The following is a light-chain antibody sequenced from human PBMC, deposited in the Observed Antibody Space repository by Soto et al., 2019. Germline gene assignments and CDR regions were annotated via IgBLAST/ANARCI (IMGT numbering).Light chain of an antibody. J-gene: IGKJ1*01. Sequence: EFVWTQSPGTLSLSPGERATLSCRASQTVRNNYLAWYQQKPGQAPRLLVFGTSTRATGIPDRFSGGGSGTDLTLTISRLDPEDYAVYFCQQYDSIPPWTFGQGTKVDIK. V-gene: IGKV3-20*01. CDR2: GTS. CDR3: QQYDSIPPWT. CDR1: QTVRNNY.